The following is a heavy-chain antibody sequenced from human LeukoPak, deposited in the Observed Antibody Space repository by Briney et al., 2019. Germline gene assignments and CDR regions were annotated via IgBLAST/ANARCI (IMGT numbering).Heavy chain of an antibody. CDR2: ISGSGGST. D-gene: IGHD2-15*01. V-gene: IGHV3-23*01. CDR3: AKTRDCSGGSCYSQYYFDY. J-gene: IGHJ4*02. CDR1: GFTFSSYA. Sequence: GGSLRLSCAASGFTFSSYAMSWVRQAPGKGLEWVSAISGSGGSTYYADSVKGRFTISRDNSKNTLYLQMNSLRAEDTAVYYCAKTRDCSGGSCYSQYYFDYWGQGTLVTVSS.